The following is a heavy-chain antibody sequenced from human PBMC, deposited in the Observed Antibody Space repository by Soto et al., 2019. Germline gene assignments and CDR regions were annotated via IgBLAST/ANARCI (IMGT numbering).Heavy chain of an antibody. CDR3: ARDHHRYSGYDYVDY. V-gene: IGHV3-21*04. CDR2: ISSSSSYI. D-gene: IGHD5-12*01. CDR1: GFTFSSYS. J-gene: IGHJ4*02. Sequence: PGGSLRLSCAASGFTFSSYSMNWVRQAPGKGLEWVSSISSSSSYIYYADSVKGRFTISRDNAKNPLYLQMNSLRAEDTAVYYCARDHHRYSGYDYVDYWGQGTLVTVSS.